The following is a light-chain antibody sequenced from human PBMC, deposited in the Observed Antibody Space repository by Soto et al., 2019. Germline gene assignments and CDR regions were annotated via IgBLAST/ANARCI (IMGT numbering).Light chain of an antibody. Sequence: EIVMTQSPATLSVSPGERATLSCRASQSVSSNLAWYQQKPGQAPRLLIYGASTRATGIPARFSGSGSGTEFTLTFSSLQSEDFAVYYCQQYNNCPTFGQGTKV. CDR3: QQYNNCPT. CDR1: QSVSSN. V-gene: IGKV3-15*01. CDR2: GAS. J-gene: IGKJ1*01.